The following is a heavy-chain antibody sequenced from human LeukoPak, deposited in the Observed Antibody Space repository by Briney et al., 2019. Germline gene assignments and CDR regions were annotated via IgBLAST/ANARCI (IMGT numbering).Heavy chain of an antibody. CDR1: GFTFSSYW. J-gene: IGHJ4*02. Sequence: TGGSLRLSCAASGFTFSSYWMSWVRQAPGKGLEWVANIKQDGSEKYYVDSVKGRFTISRDNTKNSLYLQLNSLRAEDTAVYYCAREGGYGDVDFDYWGQGTLVTVSS. D-gene: IGHD4-17*01. CDR2: IKQDGSEK. CDR3: AREGGYGDVDFDY. V-gene: IGHV3-7*01.